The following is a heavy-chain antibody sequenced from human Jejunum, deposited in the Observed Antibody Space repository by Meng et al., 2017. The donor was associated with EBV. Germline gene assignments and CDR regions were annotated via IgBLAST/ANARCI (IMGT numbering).Heavy chain of an antibody. Sequence: QVQLVECGGGVVQPGESMTLSCAASGVTFSSYNIHWFRQAPDKGLEWLAVISYDGTTKYYADSVKGRFTISRDNSKNTLYLEMNSLRAEDTAVYYCARSNHYDFVGYYTRAEYWGQGTLVTVSS. J-gene: IGHJ4*02. D-gene: IGHD3-22*01. CDR1: GVTFSSYN. CDR3: ARSNHYDFVGYYTRAEY. V-gene: IGHV3-30-3*01. CDR2: ISYDGTTK.